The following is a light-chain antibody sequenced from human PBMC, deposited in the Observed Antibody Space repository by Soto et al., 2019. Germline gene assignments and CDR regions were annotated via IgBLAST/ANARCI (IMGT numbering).Light chain of an antibody. J-gene: IGLJ2*01. Sequence: QSALTQPASVSGAPGQSITISCTGTSSDVGGYHYVSWYQQHPGKAPKLMIYDGSNRPSGVSNRFSGSKSGNTASLTISGLQAEDEADYYCRSYTSSISLVVFGGGTKLTVL. CDR3: RSYTSSISLVV. CDR1: SSDVGGYHY. V-gene: IGLV2-14*01. CDR2: DGS.